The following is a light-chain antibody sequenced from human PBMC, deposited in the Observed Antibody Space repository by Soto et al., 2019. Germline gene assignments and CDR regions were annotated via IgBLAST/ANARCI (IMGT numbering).Light chain of an antibody. Sequence: DIQMTQSPSTLSASVGDRITITCRASQSVSSWLAWYQQKPGKAPKLLIYDASSLESGVPSRFSGSGSGTEFTLTISSLQPDDFASYYCQQYNSYSLTFGGGTKVEIK. CDR2: DAS. CDR1: QSVSSW. CDR3: QQYNSYSLT. V-gene: IGKV1-5*01. J-gene: IGKJ4*01.